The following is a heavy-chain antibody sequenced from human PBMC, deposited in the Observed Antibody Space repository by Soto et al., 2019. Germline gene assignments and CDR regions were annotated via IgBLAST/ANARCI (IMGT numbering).Heavy chain of an antibody. CDR3: ARDVSPGSSSLYLDAFDI. CDR2: INRDGSKK. CDR1: GFTLSAYW. V-gene: IGHV3-7*05. J-gene: IGHJ3*02. D-gene: IGHD6-13*01. Sequence: EVQLEESGGDLVQPGGSLRLSCAASGFTLSAYWMTWVRQAPGKGLEWVANINRDGSKKSYLDSVRGRFTISRDNVGNSLYPQMARMRADAPALYYCARDVSPGSSSLYLDAFDIWGQGTMVTVSS.